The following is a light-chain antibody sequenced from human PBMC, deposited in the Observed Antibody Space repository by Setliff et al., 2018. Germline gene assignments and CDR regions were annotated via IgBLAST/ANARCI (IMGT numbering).Light chain of an antibody. CDR3: SAWDDSLNACV. CDR1: SSNIGRRT. J-gene: IGLJ1*01. Sequence: QSVLTQPPSASGTPGQLVTISCSGSSSNIGRRTVNWYQQVPGMAPKLLIYSQNQRPSGVPDRFSASKSGTSASLAISGRQSDDEADYYCSAWDDSLNACVFGTGTKVTVL. V-gene: IGLV1-44*01. CDR2: SQN.